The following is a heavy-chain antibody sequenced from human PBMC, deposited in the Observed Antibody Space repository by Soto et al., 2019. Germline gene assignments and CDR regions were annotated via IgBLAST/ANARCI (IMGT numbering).Heavy chain of an antibody. CDR1: RGSYGCRA. D-gene: IGHD4-17*01. CDR2: IIPIFGTA. CDR3: ARDPSAYDYGDREGEFYYYGMDV. J-gene: IGHJ6*02. V-gene: IGHV1-69*01. Sequence: KESRGSYGCRASSWARQSPEQGPEWMGGIIPIFGTANYAQKFQGRVTITADESTSTAYMELSSLRSEDTAVYYCARDPSAYDYGDREGEFYYYGMDVWGEGTMVTVSS.